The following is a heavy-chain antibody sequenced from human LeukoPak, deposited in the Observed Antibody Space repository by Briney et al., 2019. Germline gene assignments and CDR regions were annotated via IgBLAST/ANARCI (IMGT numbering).Heavy chain of an antibody. CDR1: GGSISSYY. Sequence: SETLSLTCTVSGGSISSYYWSWIRQPPGKGLEWIGYIYYSGSTNYNPSLKSRVTISVDTSKNQFSLKLSSVTAADTAVYYCARHLVDNYDILTGYYRGWFDPWGQGTLVTVSS. CDR2: IYYSGST. J-gene: IGHJ5*02. CDR3: ARHLVDNYDILTGYYRGWFDP. D-gene: IGHD3-9*01. V-gene: IGHV4-59*08.